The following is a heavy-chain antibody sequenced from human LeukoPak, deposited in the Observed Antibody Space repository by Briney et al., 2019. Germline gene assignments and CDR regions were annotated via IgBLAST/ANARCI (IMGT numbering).Heavy chain of an antibody. CDR2: IYIDGST. V-gene: IGHV3-74*01. D-gene: IGHD3-22*01. J-gene: IGHJ4*02. CDR1: GFTFSSYW. Sequence: PGGSLRLSCAASGFTFSSYWMHWVRQAPGKGLVWVSLIYIDGSTFYADSVKGRFTISRDNAKNTLFLQMSSLRAEDTAVYYCAKTPDYYDSSGYYYWGQGTLVTVSS. CDR3: AKTPDYYDSSGYYY.